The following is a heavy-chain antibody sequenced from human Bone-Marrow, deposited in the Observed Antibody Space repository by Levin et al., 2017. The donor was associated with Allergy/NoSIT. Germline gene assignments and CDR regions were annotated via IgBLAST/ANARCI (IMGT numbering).Heavy chain of an antibody. Sequence: GGSLRLSCSVAGFIFSDHYMDWVRQAPGGGLEWVGRIRDKPNTYTTTYAASVEGRFTISRDDSRNSLYLQMNSLKTEDTAVYYCTSSHPYDRHLGQWGQGTLVTVSS. CDR1: GFIFSDHY. CDR3: TSSHPYDRHLGQ. J-gene: IGHJ4*02. V-gene: IGHV3-72*01. CDR2: IRDKPNTYTT. D-gene: IGHD3-16*01.